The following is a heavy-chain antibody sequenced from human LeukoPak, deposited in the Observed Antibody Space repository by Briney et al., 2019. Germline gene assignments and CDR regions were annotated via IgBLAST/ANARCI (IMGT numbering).Heavy chain of an antibody. CDR1: GGSISSYY. Sequence: SETLSLTCTVSGGSISSYYWGWIRQPAGKGLEWIGRIYISTSGSTNYNPSLRSRVTISVDKSKNQLSLKLSSVTAADTAVYYCARASGLWFGESTFDYWGQGTLVTVSS. J-gene: IGHJ4*02. CDR2: IYISTSGST. CDR3: ARASGLWFGESTFDY. D-gene: IGHD3-10*01. V-gene: IGHV4-4*07.